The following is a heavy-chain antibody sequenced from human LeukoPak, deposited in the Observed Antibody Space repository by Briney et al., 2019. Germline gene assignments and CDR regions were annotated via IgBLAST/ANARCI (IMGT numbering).Heavy chain of an antibody. CDR2: IIPILGIA. CDR3: ARVALTVTTREGAFDI. V-gene: IGHV1-69*04. D-gene: IGHD4-17*01. Sequence: ASVKVSCKASGGTFSSYAISWVRQAPGQGLEWMGRIIPILGIANYAQKFQGRVTITADKSTSTAYMELSSLRSEDTAVYYCARVALTVTTREGAFDIWGQGTMVTVSS. CDR1: GGTFSSYA. J-gene: IGHJ3*02.